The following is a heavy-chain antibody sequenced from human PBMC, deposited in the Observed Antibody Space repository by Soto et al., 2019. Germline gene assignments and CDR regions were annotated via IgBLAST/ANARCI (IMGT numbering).Heavy chain of an antibody. CDR1: GYTFASYA. J-gene: IGHJ6*02. D-gene: IGHD2-2*01. V-gene: IGHV1-3*01. CDR3: ARGSRPAAIEDYFDSDMDV. Sequence: QVQLVQSGAEVKKPGASVKVSCRASGYTFASYAMHWVRQAPGQRLEWMGWINAGSGHTKYSQKFQGRVTITRDTSAITAYMELSSLRSEDTAVYYCARGSRPAAIEDYFDSDMDVWGQGTTVTVSS. CDR2: INAGSGHT.